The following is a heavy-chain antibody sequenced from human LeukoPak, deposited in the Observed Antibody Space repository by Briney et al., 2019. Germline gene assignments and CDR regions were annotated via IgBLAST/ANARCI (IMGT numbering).Heavy chain of an antibody. CDR3: AKSKAAAGRLNWFDP. CDR2: ISGSGSST. J-gene: IGHJ5*02. D-gene: IGHD6-13*01. V-gene: IGHV3-23*01. Sequence: GGSLRLSCAASGFTFSSYAMSWVRQAPGKGLEWVSAISGSGSSTYYADSVKGRFTISRDNSKNTLYLQMNSLRAEDTAVYYCAKSKAAAGRLNWFDPWGQGTPVTVSS. CDR1: GFTFSSYA.